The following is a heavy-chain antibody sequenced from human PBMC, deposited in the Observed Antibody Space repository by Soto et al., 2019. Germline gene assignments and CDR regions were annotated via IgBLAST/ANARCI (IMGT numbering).Heavy chain of an antibody. CDR3: ARALSGITGTTPHLVDY. V-gene: IGHV4-30-4*01. Sequence: PSETLSLTCTVSGGSISSGDYYWSWIRQPPGKGLEWIGYIYYSGSTYYNPSLKSRVTISVDTSKNQFSLKLSSVTAADTAVYYCARALSGITGTTPHLVDYWGQGTLVTVSS. CDR1: GGSISSGDYY. D-gene: IGHD1-7*01. J-gene: IGHJ4*02. CDR2: IYYSGST.